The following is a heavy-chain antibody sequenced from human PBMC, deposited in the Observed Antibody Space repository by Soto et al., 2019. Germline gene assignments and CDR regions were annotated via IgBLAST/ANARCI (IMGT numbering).Heavy chain of an antibody. D-gene: IGHD4-17*01. CDR3: ASANYGDSDY. V-gene: IGHV1-18*01. CDR1: GYTFPSST. CDR2: INAYSGDR. J-gene: IGHJ4*02. Sequence: QGELVQSGAEVKKPGASVKVSCKASGYTFPSSTISWLRQAPGQGLEWLGWINAYSGDRKFAQRFQGRVTMTTDTSTSTADLELTSLTSDDTAIYYGASANYGDSDYWGQGTLLTVSS.